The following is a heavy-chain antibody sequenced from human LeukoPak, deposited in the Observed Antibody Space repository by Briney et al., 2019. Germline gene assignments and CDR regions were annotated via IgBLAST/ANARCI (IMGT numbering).Heavy chain of an antibody. D-gene: IGHD7-27*01. CDR2: ISQDGSET. CDR3: VGDLGHSRRYFEY. CDR1: GFTFNSFF. V-gene: IGHV3-7*01. J-gene: IGHJ4*02. Sequence: GGSLRLSCAASGFTFNSFFLNWVRLTPGRELEWLACISQDGSETFYMDSVRGRFTISRDNTKNSLYSQMDSLRAEDTAVYFCVGDLGHSRRYFEYWGQGALVTVSS.